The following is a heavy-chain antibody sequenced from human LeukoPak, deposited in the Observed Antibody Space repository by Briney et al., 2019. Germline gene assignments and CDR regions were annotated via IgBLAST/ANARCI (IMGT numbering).Heavy chain of an antibody. CDR1: GFTFSRYT. J-gene: IGHJ4*02. Sequence: PGGSLRLSFAASGFTFSRYTMNWVRPAPGKGLEWVSSISSSSSYIYYADSVKGRFTISRDNAKNSLYLQMNSLIAEDTAVYYCAREGSSTSCLDYWGQGTLVTVSS. V-gene: IGHV3-21*01. D-gene: IGHD2-2*01. CDR2: ISSSSSYI. CDR3: AREGSSTSCLDY.